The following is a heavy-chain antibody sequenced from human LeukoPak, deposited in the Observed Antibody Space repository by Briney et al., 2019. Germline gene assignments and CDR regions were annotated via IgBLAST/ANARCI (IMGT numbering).Heavy chain of an antibody. Sequence: SVKVSCKASGGTFSSYAISWVRQAPGQGPEWMGVIIPLFRTANYAQKFQGRVTITADKATNTAFMKLSSLRSEDTAMYYCATNYGILSGYPKNYYFHIWGEGKMVTVSS. J-gene: IGHJ3*02. D-gene: IGHD3-9*01. CDR1: GGTFSSYA. CDR2: IIPLFRTA. V-gene: IGHV1-69*06. CDR3: ATNYGILSGYPKNYYFHI.